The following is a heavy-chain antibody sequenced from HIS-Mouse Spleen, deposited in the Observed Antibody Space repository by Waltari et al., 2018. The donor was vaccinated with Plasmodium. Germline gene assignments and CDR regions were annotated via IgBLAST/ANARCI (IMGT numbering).Heavy chain of an antibody. J-gene: IGHJ4*02. Sequence: EVQLVETGGGLIQPGGSLRLSCAASGFTVSSNYMSWVRQAQGQGLEWVSVIYSGGSTDYADSVKGRFTISRDNSKNTLYLQRNSLRAEDTAVYYCARAAIAWGSPYYFDYWGQGTLVTVSS. D-gene: IGHD7-27*01. CDR1: GFTVSSNY. V-gene: IGHV3-53*02. CDR3: ARAAIAWGSPYYFDY. CDR2: IYSGGST.